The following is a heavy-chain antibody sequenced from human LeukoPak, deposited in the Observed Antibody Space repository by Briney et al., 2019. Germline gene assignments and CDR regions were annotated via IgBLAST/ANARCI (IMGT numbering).Heavy chain of an antibody. CDR1: GYTFTSFY. CDR3: AREGAYSSSPLDY. V-gene: IGHV1-46*01. J-gene: IGHJ4*02. D-gene: IGHD6-13*01. Sequence: ASVKVSCKASGYTFTSFYIYWVRRAPGQGLEWMGIINPNDDTKSFAQEFQGRVTMTSDTSTSTVYMELSSLRSEDTAVYYCAREGAYSSSPLDYWGQGTLVTVSS. CDR2: INPNDDTK.